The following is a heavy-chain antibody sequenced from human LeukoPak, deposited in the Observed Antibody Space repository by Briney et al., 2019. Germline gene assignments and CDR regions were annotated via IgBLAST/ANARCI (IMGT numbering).Heavy chain of an antibody. D-gene: IGHD5-12*01. J-gene: IGHJ6*02. Sequence: SETLSLTCAVYGGSFSGYYWSWIRQPPGKGLEWIGGINHSGSTNYNPSLKSRVTISVDTSKNQFSLKLSSVTAADTAVYYCAGLGVYYYGMDVWGQGTTVTVSS. CDR2: INHSGST. V-gene: IGHV4-34*01. CDR1: GGSFSGYY. CDR3: AGLGVYYYGMDV.